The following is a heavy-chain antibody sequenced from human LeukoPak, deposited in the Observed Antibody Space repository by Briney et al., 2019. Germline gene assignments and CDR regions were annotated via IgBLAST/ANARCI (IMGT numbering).Heavy chain of an antibody. CDR3: ARGPYCSGGSCYSYYYYGMDV. V-gene: IGHV4-34*01. Sequence: PSETLSLTCAVYGGSFSGYYWSWIRQPPGKGLEWIGEINHSGSTNYNPSLKSRVTISVDTSKNQFSLKLSSVTAADTAVYYCARGPYCSGGSCYSYYYYGMDVWGQGTTVTVSS. CDR1: GGSFSGYY. CDR2: INHSGST. D-gene: IGHD2-15*01. J-gene: IGHJ6*02.